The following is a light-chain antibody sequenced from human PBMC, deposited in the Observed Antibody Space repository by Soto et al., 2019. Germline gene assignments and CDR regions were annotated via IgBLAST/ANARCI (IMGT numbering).Light chain of an antibody. V-gene: IGKV3-20*01. CDR3: QHFVNSLTWT. J-gene: IGKJ1*01. CDR1: QSVSSTY. CDR2: GAS. Sequence: EIVLTQYPGKVSLSPCDRATLSCRASQSVSSTYLIWYQQKPGQAPRLLIYGASSRATGVPDRFSGGGSGTDFTLTISRLEPEDFAVYYCQHFVNSLTWTFGQGTKVDIK.